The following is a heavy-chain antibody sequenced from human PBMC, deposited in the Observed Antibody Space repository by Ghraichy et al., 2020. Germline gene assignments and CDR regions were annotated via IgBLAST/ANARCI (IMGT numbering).Heavy chain of an antibody. D-gene: IGHD4-11*01. V-gene: IGHV4-61*01. Sequence: SQTLSLTCTVSGGSVTNGTYYWSWIRQPPGKGLEWIGYIYHSGTTNYNSSLTSRVTISVDTSKNQFSLRLTSVTAADTAVYYCARTNPGLTTALAYYYGMDIWGQGTTVTGSS. CDR2: IYHSGTT. J-gene: IGHJ6*02. CDR3: ARTNPGLTTALAYYYGMDI. CDR1: GGSVTNGTYY.